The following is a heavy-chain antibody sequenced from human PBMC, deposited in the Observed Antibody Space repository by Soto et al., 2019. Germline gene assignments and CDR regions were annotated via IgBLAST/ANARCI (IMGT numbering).Heavy chain of an antibody. V-gene: IGHV4-34*01. CDR3: ARAGRSAGSY. D-gene: IGHD6-13*01. CDR1: GGSFSGYY. J-gene: IGHJ4*02. Sequence: QVQLQQWGADLLKPSETLSLTCTVYGGSFSGYYWSWIRQPPGKGLEWIGEINRSGSTDYHPSFKXXVXIXXDMSKNQFSLKLSSVTAADTAVYYCARAGRSAGSYWGQGTLVTVSS. CDR2: INRSGST.